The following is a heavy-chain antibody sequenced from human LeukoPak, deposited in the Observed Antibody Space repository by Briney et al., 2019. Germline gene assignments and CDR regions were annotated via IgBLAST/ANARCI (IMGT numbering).Heavy chain of an antibody. CDR3: ATQTGIAAAGTPFGWFDP. V-gene: IGHV4-4*07. J-gene: IGHJ5*02. CDR1: GGSISSYY. Sequence: PSETLSLTCTVSGGSISSYYWSWIRQPAGKGLEWIGRIYTSGSTNYNPSLKSRVTMSVDTSKNQFSLKLSSVTAADTAVYYCATQTGIAAAGTPFGWFDPWGQGTLVTVSS. CDR2: IYTSGST. D-gene: IGHD6-13*01.